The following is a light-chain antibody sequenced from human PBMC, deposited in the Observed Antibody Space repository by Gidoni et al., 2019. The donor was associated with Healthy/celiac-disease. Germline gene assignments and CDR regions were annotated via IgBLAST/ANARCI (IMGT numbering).Light chain of an antibody. V-gene: IGKV4-1*01. CDR1: QSVLYSSNNQNY. Sequence: DIVMTQSPHSLAVSLGERATINCKSSQSVLYSSNNQNYLAWYQQKPGRPPKLLIYWASTRESGVPDRFSGSGSGTDFTLTISSLQAEDVAVYYCQQYYLTPLTFGGGTKVEVQ. CDR2: WAS. CDR3: QQYYLTPLT. J-gene: IGKJ4*01.